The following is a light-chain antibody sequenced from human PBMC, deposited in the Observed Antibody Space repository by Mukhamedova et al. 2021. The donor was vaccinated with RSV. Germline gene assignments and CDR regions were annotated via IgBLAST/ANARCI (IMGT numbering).Light chain of an antibody. CDR2: DTS. V-gene: IGKV3-11*01. J-gene: IGKJ4*01. Sequence: QKPGQAPRLLIYDTSNTATGTAARFSGSGSGTDFTLTTSSLEPEDFAVYYCQQRRTWPLTFGVGTKAET. CDR3: QQRRTWPLT.